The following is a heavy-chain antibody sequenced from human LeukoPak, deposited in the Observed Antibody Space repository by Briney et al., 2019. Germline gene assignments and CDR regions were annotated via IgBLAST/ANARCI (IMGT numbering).Heavy chain of an antibody. CDR1: GFXFSSYW. D-gene: IGHD4-11*01. V-gene: IGHV3-7*04. Sequence: GGSLRLSCAASGFXFSSYWMSWVRRAPGKRLEWVANIKQDGSEKYYVDSVKGRFTISRDNAKNSLYLQMNSLRAEDTAVYYCMRDTAWGQGTLVTVSS. CDR3: MRDTA. J-gene: IGHJ5*02. CDR2: IKQDGSEK.